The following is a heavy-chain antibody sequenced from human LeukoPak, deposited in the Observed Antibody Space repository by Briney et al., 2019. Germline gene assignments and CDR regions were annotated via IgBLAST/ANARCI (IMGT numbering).Heavy chain of an antibody. V-gene: IGHV3-23*01. J-gene: IGHJ1*01. CDR1: GFTFSSYA. Sequence: PGGSLRLSCAASGFTFSSYAMSWVRQAPGRGLEWVTAISGSGGSTYYADSVKGRFTISRDNSKNTLYLQMNSLRAEDTAVYYCAKDLGVVFEYFQHWGQGTLVTVSS. CDR3: AKDLGVVFEYFQH. D-gene: IGHD2-15*01. CDR2: ISGSGGST.